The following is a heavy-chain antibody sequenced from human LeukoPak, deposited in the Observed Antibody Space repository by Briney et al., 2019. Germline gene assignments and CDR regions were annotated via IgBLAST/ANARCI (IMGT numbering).Heavy chain of an antibody. D-gene: IGHD1/OR15-1a*01. V-gene: IGHV3-48*02. CDR1: GFTFSSYS. CDR2: ISSRSSTI. Sequence: GGPLRLSCAASGFTFSSYSMNWVRQAPGKGLEWVSYISSRSSTIYYADSLKGRFTISRDNAKNTLYLQMNSLRDEDTALYYCARDLTTSDNWGQGTLVTVSS. CDR3: ARDLTTSDN. J-gene: IGHJ4*02.